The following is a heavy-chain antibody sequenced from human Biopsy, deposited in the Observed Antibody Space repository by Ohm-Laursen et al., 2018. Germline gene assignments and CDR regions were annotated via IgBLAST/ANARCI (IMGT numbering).Heavy chain of an antibody. V-gene: IGHV1-69*06. Sequence: ASAKASCKAPGVTFTNYGVNWVRHAPGQGLEWLGGDIPILGTGNYTQKFQVRVTVAADTSTSTATMELRSLRSDDTAVYYCATKLTGYFHHWGQGTLVIVSS. CDR3: ATKLTGYFHH. CDR1: GVTFTNYG. J-gene: IGHJ1*01. D-gene: IGHD3-9*01. CDR2: DIPILGTG.